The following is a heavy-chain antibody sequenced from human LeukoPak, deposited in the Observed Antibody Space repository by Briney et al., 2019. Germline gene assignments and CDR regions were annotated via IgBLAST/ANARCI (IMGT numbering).Heavy chain of an antibody. Sequence: ASVKVSCKASGYTFTSYYMHWVRPAPGQGLEWMGWISAYNGNTNYAQKLQGRVTTTTDTSTSTAYMELRSLRSDDTAVYYCARDGVTIFGVVIIPGYYYYGMDVWGQGTTVTVSS. D-gene: IGHD3-3*01. V-gene: IGHV1-18*04. CDR3: ARDGVTIFGVVIIPGYYYYGMDV. J-gene: IGHJ6*02. CDR2: ISAYNGNT. CDR1: GYTFTSYY.